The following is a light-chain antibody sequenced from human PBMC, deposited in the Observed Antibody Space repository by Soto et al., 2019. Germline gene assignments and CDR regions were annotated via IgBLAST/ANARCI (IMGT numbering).Light chain of an antibody. J-gene: IGKJ1*01. CDR1: QSVSSH. Sequence: EIVMTHSPATLSVSPGEGATVSCRASQSVSSHLAWYQHKPGQAPRLLIYGASSRATGVPDRFSGSGSGTDFALTISRLEPEDFAVYYCQQCGSSQTFGQGTKVDIK. V-gene: IGKV3-20*01. CDR2: GAS. CDR3: QQCGSSQT.